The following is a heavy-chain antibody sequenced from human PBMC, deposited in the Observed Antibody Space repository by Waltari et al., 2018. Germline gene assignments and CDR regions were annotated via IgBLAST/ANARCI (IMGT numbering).Heavy chain of an antibody. V-gene: IGHV3-53*01. CDR3: ARDPSGSYPGDY. J-gene: IGHJ4*02. CDR2: IYRGGST. CDR1: GFTVSTNY. D-gene: IGHD1-26*01. Sequence: VQLVESGGGLIQPGGSLRLSCAASGFTVSTNYMTWVRQAPGKGLEWLSVIYRGGSTYYADSVKGRFTISRDNSKNTLYLQMNSLRAEDTAVYYCARDPSGSYPGDYWGQGTLVTVSS.